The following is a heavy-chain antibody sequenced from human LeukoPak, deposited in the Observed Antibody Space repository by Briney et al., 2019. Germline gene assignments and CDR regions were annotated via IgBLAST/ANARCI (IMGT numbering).Heavy chain of an antibody. Sequence: GGSLRLSCGVSGVIFSTHTMNWVRQAPGKGPEWVATVSTESEYIYYGDSVRGRFTISRDDARHSLYLQMNRLRVEDTALYYCVVSSYSSTWYLDSWGQGTLVTVSS. CDR1: GVIFSTHT. V-gene: IGHV3-21*01. J-gene: IGHJ4*02. D-gene: IGHD6-13*01. CDR3: VVSSYSSTWYLDS. CDR2: VSTESEYI.